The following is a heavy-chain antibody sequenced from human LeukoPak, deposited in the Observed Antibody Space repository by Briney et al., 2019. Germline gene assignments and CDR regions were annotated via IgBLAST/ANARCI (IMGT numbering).Heavy chain of an antibody. J-gene: IGHJ4*02. V-gene: IGHV3-30*02. CDR3: AKGLTFWSGFDY. Sequence: GGSLRLSCAASGFTFSSYGMHWVRQAPGKGLEWVAFIRYDGSNKYYADSVKGRFTISRDNSKNTLYLQMNSLRAEDTAVYYCAKGLTFWSGFDYWGQGTLVTVSS. CDR2: IRYDGSNK. CDR1: GFTFSSYG. D-gene: IGHD3-3*01.